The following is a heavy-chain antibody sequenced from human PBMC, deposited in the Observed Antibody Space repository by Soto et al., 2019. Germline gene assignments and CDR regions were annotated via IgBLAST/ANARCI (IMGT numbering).Heavy chain of an antibody. V-gene: IGHV1-18*01. CDR2: ISAYNGNT. J-gene: IGHJ6*02. Sequence: ASVKVSCKASGYTFTSYGISWVRQAPGQGLEWMGWISAYNGNTNYAQKLQGRVTMTTDTSTSTAYMELRSLRSDDTAVYYCARDLGGNWNLYYGMDVWGQGTTVTVSS. CDR3: ARDLGGNWNLYYGMDV. D-gene: IGHD1-1*01. CDR1: GYTFTSYG.